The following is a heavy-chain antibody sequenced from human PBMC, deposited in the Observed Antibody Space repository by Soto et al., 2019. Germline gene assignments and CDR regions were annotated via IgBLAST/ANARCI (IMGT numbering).Heavy chain of an antibody. CDR3: AKDPSTGPPDC. D-gene: IGHD3-9*01. V-gene: IGHV3-23*01. J-gene: IGHJ4*02. CDR2: IHPSGGST. CDR1: GFMFSSYG. Sequence: GGSLRLSCAAAGFMFSSYGMSWVRQAPGKGLQWVATIHPSGGSTHYAESVRGRFTISRDNSRDTLYLQMNSLRAEDTAVYYCAKDPSTGPPDCWGQGALVTVSS.